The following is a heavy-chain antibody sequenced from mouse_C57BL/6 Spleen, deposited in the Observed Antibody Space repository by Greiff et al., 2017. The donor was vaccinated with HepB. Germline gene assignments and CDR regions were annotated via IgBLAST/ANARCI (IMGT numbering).Heavy chain of an antibody. V-gene: IGHV1-53*01. CDR3: AGDCYGSSAFDC. CDR2: INPSNGGT. CDR1: GYTFTSYW. Sequence: QVQLQQPGAELVKPGASVKLSCKASGYTFTSYWMHWVKQRPGQGLEWIGNINPSNGGTNYNEKFKSKATLTVDTSSSTAYMQLSSLTSEDSAVYYCAGDCYGSSAFDCWGQGTTLTVSS. J-gene: IGHJ2*01. D-gene: IGHD1-1*01.